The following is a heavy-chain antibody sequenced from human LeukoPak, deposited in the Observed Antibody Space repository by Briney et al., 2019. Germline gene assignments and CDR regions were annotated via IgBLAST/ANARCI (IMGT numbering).Heavy chain of an antibody. Sequence: GRSLRLSCAASAVTFNTYGKLWVRQAPGKGLEWVAVISYDGSNKYYADSVKGRFAISRDKSKNTLYLQMNSLRAERTALYYSAKDKGESGYFDYWGQGTLVTVSS. CDR1: AVTFNTYG. CDR3: AKDKGESGYFDY. CDR2: ISYDGSNK. J-gene: IGHJ4*02. V-gene: IGHV3-30*18. D-gene: IGHD1-26*01.